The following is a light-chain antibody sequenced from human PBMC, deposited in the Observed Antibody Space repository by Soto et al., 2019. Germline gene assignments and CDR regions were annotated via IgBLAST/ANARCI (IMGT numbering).Light chain of an antibody. J-gene: IGKJ1*01. CDR2: GAS. CDR3: QQYTNWPPVT. CDR1: QSVSSSY. V-gene: IGKV3-20*01. Sequence: NMVTMSPGTVSLSERERATLSCRAIQSVSSSYLAWYQQKPGQAPRLPIYGASSRATGIPDRFSGSGSGTDFTLTISRLEPEDLAVYDCQQYTNWPPVTFRQGTKVDIK.